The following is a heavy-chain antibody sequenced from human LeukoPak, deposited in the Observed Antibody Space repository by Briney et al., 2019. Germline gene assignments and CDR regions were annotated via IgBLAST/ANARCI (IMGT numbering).Heavy chain of an antibody. Sequence: PGGSLRLSCAASGFTFSSYSMNWVRQAPGKGLEWVSSISSSSSYIYYADSVEGRFTISRDNAKNSLYLQMNSLRAEDTAVYYCARLLRLPAATPLGEDYWGQGTLVTVSS. V-gene: IGHV3-21*01. CDR2: ISSSSSYI. J-gene: IGHJ4*02. CDR3: ARLLRLPAATPLGEDY. CDR1: GFTFSSYS. D-gene: IGHD2-2*02.